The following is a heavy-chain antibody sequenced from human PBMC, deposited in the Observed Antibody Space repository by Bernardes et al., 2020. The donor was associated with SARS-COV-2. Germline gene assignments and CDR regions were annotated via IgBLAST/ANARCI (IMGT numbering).Heavy chain of an antibody. CDR2: ISYDGTKI. J-gene: IGHJ6*02. CDR1: GFNFNHSA. D-gene: IGHD3-3*01. CDR3: AKDTERFAYYFYGMDV. V-gene: IGHV3-30*18. Sequence: GGSLRLSCAGSGFNFNHSALHWVRQAPGKGLEWVAGISYDGTKIYSGDSAKGRFTVSRDNSKNTLFLQMNSLRAEDTAIYYCAKDTERFAYYFYGMDVWGQGTTVIVSS.